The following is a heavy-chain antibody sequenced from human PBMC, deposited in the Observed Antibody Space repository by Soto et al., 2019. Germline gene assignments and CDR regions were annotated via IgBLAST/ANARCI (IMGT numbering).Heavy chain of an antibody. CDR2: IYYSGST. V-gene: IGHV4-59*08. Sequence: QVQLQESGPGLVKPSETLSLTCTVSGGSISSYYWSWIRQPPGKGLEWIGSIYYSGSTNYNPSLKSRVTISVDTSKNQFSLKLSSVTAADTAVYYCARHVDSSGWDAFDIWGQGTMVTVSS. CDR3: ARHVDSSGWDAFDI. J-gene: IGHJ3*02. CDR1: GGSISSYY. D-gene: IGHD6-19*01.